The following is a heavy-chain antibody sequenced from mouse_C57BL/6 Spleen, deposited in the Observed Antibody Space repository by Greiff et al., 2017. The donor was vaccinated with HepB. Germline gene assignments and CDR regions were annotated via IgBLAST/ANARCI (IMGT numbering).Heavy chain of an antibody. V-gene: IGHV1-15*01. J-gene: IGHJ1*01. CDR1: GDIFTDYE. CDR2: IDPETGGT. D-gene: IGHD1-1*01. CDR3: TRREDYDSSYGHFRL. Sequence: QVQLQQSGAELVRPGASVTRSCKASGDIFTDYEMHWVKQTPVHGLEWIGAIDPETGGTAYNQKFKGKAILTADKSSSTAYMELRSLTSEDSAVYYCTRREDYDSSYGHFRLWGAGATATVSS.